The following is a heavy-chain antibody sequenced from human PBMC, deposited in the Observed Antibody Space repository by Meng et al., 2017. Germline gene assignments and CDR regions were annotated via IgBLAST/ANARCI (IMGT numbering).Heavy chain of an antibody. CDR3: ARMNYGSGSRRLDY. J-gene: IGHJ4*02. Sequence: QGQLVQSGAEVNKPEASVKVSCKASGYTFTGYYMHWVRQAPGQGLEWMGRINPNSGGTNYAQKFQGRVTMTRDTSISTAYMELSRLRSDDTAVYYCARMNYGSGSRRLDYWGQGTLVTVSS. CDR1: GYTFTGYY. CDR2: INPNSGGT. V-gene: IGHV1-2*06. D-gene: IGHD3-10*01.